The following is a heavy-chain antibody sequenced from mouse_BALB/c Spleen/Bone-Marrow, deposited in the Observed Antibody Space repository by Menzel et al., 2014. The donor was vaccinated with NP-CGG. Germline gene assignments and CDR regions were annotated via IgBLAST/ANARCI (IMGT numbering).Heavy chain of an antibody. D-gene: IGHD6-1*01. CDR2: IRSKSNNFPT. Sequence: EVQLQQSGGRLVQPKGSLKLSCAASGFTFNTYAMNWVRQAPGKGLEWVARIRSKSNNFPTYYADSVKDRFTISRDDSQSMLYLQMNNLKTVDTAMYYCVTSTYFDVWGRRDHGHRLL. V-gene: IGHV10-1*02. J-gene: IGHJ1*01. CDR1: GFTFNTYA. CDR3: VTSTYFDV.